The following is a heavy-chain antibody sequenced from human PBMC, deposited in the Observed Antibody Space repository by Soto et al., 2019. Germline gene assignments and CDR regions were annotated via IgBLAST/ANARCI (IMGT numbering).Heavy chain of an antibody. CDR2: IYYSGST. CDR1: GGSISSSSYY. D-gene: IGHD3-10*01. Sequence: SETLSLTCTVSGGSISSSSYYWGWIRQPPGKGLEWIGSIYYSGSTYYNPSLKSRVTISVDTSKNQFSLKLSSVTAADTAVYYCASWAFTMVRGVTRPGWFGPWGQGTLVTVSS. V-gene: IGHV4-39*01. J-gene: IGHJ5*02. CDR3: ASWAFTMVRGVTRPGWFGP.